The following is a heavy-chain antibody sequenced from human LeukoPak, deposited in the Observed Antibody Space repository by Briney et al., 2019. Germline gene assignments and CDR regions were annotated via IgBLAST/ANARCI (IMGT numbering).Heavy chain of an antibody. D-gene: IGHD2-8*02. V-gene: IGHV1-18*01. Sequence: GASVKVSCKTSGYTFNLFAITWVRQAPGQGLEWVGCINPHTGSTNSAQRVKVRVTLTTDTSTRTAYIELRSLRSDNTALYHCAPGEAFTGGFDFWGQGAVVTVSS. CDR1: GYTFNLFA. CDR2: INPHTGST. J-gene: IGHJ4*02. CDR3: APGEAFTGGFDF.